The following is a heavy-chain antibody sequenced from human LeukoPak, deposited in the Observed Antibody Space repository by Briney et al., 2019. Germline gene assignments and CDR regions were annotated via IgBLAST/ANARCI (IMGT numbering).Heavy chain of an antibody. CDR2: IGGYYGGDT. J-gene: IGHJ4*02. D-gene: IGHD5-24*01. V-gene: IGHV1-18*01. CDR3: ARGRDGSTRSLEFDY. Sequence: PSASVKVSCKASGYSFISHGISWVRQAPGQGLEWMGWIGGYYGGDTNYAQKFQGRVTITTDESTSTACMELSSLRSEDTAVYYCARGRDGSTRSLEFDYWGQGTLVTVSS. CDR1: GYSFISHG.